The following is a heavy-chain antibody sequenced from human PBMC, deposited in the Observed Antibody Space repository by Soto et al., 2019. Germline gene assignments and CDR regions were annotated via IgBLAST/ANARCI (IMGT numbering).Heavy chain of an antibody. CDR2: IKEDGSEK. CDR3: ATGSQKGYCSSTSCYNFDY. D-gene: IGHD2-2*02. V-gene: IGHV3-7*05. J-gene: IGHJ4*02. CDR1: GFTFSRYW. Sequence: GGSLRLSCAASGFTFSRYWMSWVRQAPGKGLEWVANIKEDGSEKYYVDSVRGRLTVSRDNAKNSLYLQMNSLRAEDTAVYYCATGSQKGYCSSTSCYNFDYWGRGTLVTVSS.